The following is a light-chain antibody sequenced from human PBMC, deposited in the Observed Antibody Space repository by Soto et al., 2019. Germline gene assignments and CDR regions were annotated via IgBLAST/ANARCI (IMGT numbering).Light chain of an antibody. CDR3: CARTISTAYV. Sequence: QSALIQPASVSGSPGQAVTISCPGNGNYFGDYNSVSWYQHHPGKAPKLVISDVNDRPSGVSDRFSGSKSGNTASLTISGLQAEDEADYYCCARTISTAYVFGTGTKVTVL. CDR1: GNYFGDYNS. V-gene: IGLV2-14*03. J-gene: IGLJ1*01. CDR2: DVN.